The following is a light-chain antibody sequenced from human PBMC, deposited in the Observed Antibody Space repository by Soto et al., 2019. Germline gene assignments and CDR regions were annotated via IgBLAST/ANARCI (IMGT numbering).Light chain of an antibody. V-gene: IGKV3-15*01. J-gene: IGKJ4*01. Sequence: EIVLTQSPGTLSLSPGERATLSCRASQSVSNNYLAWYQQKPGQAPRLLIYGASTRASDIPARFSGSGSGTEFTLTISSLQSEDFAFYYCQQYNDWPPLTFGGGTKVDI. CDR2: GAS. CDR3: QQYNDWPPLT. CDR1: QSVSNN.